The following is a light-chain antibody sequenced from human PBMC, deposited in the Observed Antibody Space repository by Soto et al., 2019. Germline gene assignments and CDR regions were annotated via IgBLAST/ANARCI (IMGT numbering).Light chain of an antibody. V-gene: IGKV3-20*01. J-gene: IGKJ2*01. CDR1: QSVSSDY. Sequence: EIVLTQSPGTLSFSPGERATLSCRASQSVSSDYLAWYQQKPGQAPRLLIYGASSRATGIPDRFSGSGSGTDFTLTVSRLEPEDFAVFYCQQYGSSPPTFGQGTKV. CDR3: QQYGSSPPT. CDR2: GAS.